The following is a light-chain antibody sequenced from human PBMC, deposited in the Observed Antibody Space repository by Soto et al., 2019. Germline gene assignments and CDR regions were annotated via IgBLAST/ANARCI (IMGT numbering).Light chain of an antibody. CDR3: QQYHTYSRT. CDR1: HNVNMW. J-gene: IGKJ1*01. Sequence: DIQMTQSPSTLSASVGDRVTVTCRASHNVNMWLAWYQQKPGKAPKLLIYDASSLQSGVPSRFTGRGSGTEFPLSISSLQPDDFATYFCQQYHTYSRTFGQGTKVDIK. CDR2: DAS. V-gene: IGKV1-5*01.